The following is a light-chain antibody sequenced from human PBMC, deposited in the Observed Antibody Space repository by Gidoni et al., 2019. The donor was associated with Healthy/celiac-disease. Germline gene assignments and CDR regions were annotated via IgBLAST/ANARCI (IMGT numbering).Light chain of an antibody. CDR2: DAA. CDR1: QSVSSY. J-gene: IGKJ3*01. Sequence: EIVLTQSPATLSLSPGERATLSCRASQSVSSYLAWYHQKPGQAPRLLIYDAANRATGIPARLSGRGYGTDFTLTISSLEPEDFAVYYCQQRSNWPFTVGPGTKVDIK. CDR3: QQRSNWPFT. V-gene: IGKV3-11*01.